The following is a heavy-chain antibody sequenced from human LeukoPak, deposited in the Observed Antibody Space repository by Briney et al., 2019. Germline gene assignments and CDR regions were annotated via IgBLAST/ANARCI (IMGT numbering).Heavy chain of an antibody. CDR3: ARGQYYDSSGYYHYYYYYGMDV. CDR2: INPNSGGT. CDR1: GYTFTGYY. V-gene: IGHV1-2*02. J-gene: IGHJ6*02. D-gene: IGHD3-22*01. Sequence: GASVKVSCKASGYTFTGYYMHWVRQAPGQGLEWMGWINPNSGGTNYAQKFQGRVTMTRDTSISTAYMELSRLRSDDTAVYYCARGQYYDSSGYYHYYYYYGMDVWGQGTTVTVSS.